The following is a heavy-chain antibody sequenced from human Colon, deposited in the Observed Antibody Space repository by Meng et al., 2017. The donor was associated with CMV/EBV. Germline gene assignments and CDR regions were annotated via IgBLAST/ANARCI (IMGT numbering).Heavy chain of an antibody. J-gene: IGHJ4*02. CDR2: IKPSTGDT. V-gene: IGHV1-2*06. CDR1: GYTFTGYW. CDR3: TREGFDY. Sequence: SVTLSCKASGYTFTGYWMHWVRQAPGQGLEWMGRIKPSTGDTNYAQNFQGRVTMTRDTSISTVYMEVNSLTSDDTAVYYCTREGFDYWGQGALVTVSS.